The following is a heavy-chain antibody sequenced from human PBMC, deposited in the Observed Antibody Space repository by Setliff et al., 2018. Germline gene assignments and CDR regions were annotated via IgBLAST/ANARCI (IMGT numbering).Heavy chain of an antibody. J-gene: IGHJ4*02. CDR1: GYTFTSYG. Sequence: SVKVSCKASGYTFTSYGISWVRQAPGQGLEWMGRIIPFLDVTKYAQNFQDRVTFTADKSTNTAFMEMRSLRSDDTAVYYCAREGVGWGFDSWGQGTLVTVSS. CDR3: AREGVGWGFDS. V-gene: IGHV1-69*04. CDR2: IIPFLDVT. D-gene: IGHD6-19*01.